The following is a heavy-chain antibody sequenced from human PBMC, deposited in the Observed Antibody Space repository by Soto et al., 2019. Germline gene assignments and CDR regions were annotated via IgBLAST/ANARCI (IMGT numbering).Heavy chain of an antibody. CDR3: ARSPAGYSYGYGADL. D-gene: IGHD5-18*01. CDR1: GFTFSTYG. V-gene: IGHV3-33*01. CDR2: IWYDGSNK. Sequence: PGGSLRLSCSASGFTFSTYGMHWCRQAPGKGLEWMAVIWYDGSNKYYADSVKGRFSISRDNSKNTLFLQMNSLRAEDTAVYYCARSPAGYSYGYGADLWGQGTLVTVSS. J-gene: IGHJ4*02.